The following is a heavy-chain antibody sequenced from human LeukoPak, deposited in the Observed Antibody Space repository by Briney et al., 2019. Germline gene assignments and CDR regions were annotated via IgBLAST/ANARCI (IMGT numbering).Heavy chain of an antibody. Sequence: DPGGSLRLSCAASGFTFSSYSMNWVRQAPGKGLEWVSSISSSSSYIYYADSVKGRFTISRDNAKNSLYLQMNSLRAEDTAVYYCAREVAGTVGYYYMDVWGKGTTVTVSS. CDR1: GFTFSSYS. CDR3: AREVAGTVGYYYMDV. J-gene: IGHJ6*03. V-gene: IGHV3-21*01. D-gene: IGHD6-19*01. CDR2: ISSSSSYI.